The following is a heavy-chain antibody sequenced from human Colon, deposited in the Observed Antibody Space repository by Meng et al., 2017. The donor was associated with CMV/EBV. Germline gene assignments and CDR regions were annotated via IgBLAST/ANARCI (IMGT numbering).Heavy chain of an antibody. CDR2: ISSSGGSM. V-gene: IGHV3-23*01. CDR3: DGSDF. CDR1: GFSFHSYD. D-gene: IGHD6-25*01. Sequence: GESLKISCAASGFSFHSYDMKWVRQAPGKGLEWVSDISSSGGSMDYADSVKGRFTISRDNSKNTLYLQMNSLTAEDTALYYCDGSDFWGQGTLVTVSS. J-gene: IGHJ4*02.